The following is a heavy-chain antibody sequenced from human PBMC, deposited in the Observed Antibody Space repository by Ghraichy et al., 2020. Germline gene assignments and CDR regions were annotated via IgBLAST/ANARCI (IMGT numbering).Heavy chain of an antibody. D-gene: IGHD4-11*01. CDR1: GGTFSSYA. V-gene: IGHV1-69*06. J-gene: IGHJ6*02. Sequence: SVKVSCKASGGTFSSYAISWVRQAPGQGLEWMGGIIPIFGTANYAQKFQGRVTITADKSTSTAYMELSSLRSEDTAVYYCATTLTTVTTNYYYYGMDVWGQGTTVTVSS. CDR2: IIPIFGTA. CDR3: ATTLTTVTTNYYYYGMDV.